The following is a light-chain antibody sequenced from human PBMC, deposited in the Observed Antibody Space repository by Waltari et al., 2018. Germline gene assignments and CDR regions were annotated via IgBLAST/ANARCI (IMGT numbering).Light chain of an antibody. V-gene: IGLV2-11*01. J-gene: IGLJ2*01. CDR2: DVS. Sequence: QSALTQPRSVSGSPGQSVTISCTGTSSDVGGYNYVSWYQQHPGKAPKLMICDVSKRPPGVPDRFSGSKSGNTASLTISGLQAEDEADYYCCSYAGSYTFVVFGGGTKLTVL. CDR1: SSDVGGYNY. CDR3: CSYAGSYTFVV.